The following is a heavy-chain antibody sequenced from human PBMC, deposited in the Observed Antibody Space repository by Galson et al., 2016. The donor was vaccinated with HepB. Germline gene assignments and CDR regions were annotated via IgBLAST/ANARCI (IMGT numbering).Heavy chain of an antibody. CDR2: ITGSGGRS. D-gene: IGHD3-9*01. J-gene: IGHJ4*02. V-gene: IGHV3-23*01. Sequence: SLGLSCAVSGFTFSSYAMSWFRQAPGKGLEWVSSITGSGGRSDFADSVKGRFTISRDNSKNILFLQMNNLGAEDTAVYYCAKGYNILTGLIDYWGRGTLVTVSS. CDR1: GFTFSSYA. CDR3: AKGYNILTGLIDY.